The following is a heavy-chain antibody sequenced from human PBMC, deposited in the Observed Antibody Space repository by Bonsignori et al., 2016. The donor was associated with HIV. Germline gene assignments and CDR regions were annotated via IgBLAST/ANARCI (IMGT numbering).Heavy chain of an antibody. CDR3: AKDATDGGYSRTLKGDAFDI. J-gene: IGHJ3*02. CDR2: ISWNSGSI. V-gene: IGHV3-9*01. D-gene: IGHD5-18*01. Sequence: PGKGLEWVSGISWNSGSIGYADSVKGRFTISRDNAKNSLYLQMNSLRAEDTALYYCAKDATDGGYSRTLKGDAFDIWGQGTMVTVSS.